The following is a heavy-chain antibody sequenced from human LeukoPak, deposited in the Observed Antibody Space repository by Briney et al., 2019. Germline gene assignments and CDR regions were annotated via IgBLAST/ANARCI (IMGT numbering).Heavy chain of an antibody. V-gene: IGHV3-7*01. Sequence: GGSLRLSCAASGFTFSSYWMSWVRQAPGRGLEWVANIRYDGSKKYYADSVKGRFTISRDNSKNTLYLQMNSLRAEDTAVYYCAKDFCSSTSCYYIGWFDPWGQGTLVTVSS. CDR1: GFTFSSYW. CDR2: IRYDGSKK. J-gene: IGHJ5*02. CDR3: AKDFCSSTSCYYIGWFDP. D-gene: IGHD2-2*01.